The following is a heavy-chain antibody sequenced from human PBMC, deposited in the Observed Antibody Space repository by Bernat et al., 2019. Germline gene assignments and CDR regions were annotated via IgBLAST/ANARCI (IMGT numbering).Heavy chain of an antibody. V-gene: IGHV3-7*01. CDR2: INEDGSEE. CDR1: GFSFSSYW. Sequence: EVQLVESGGGLVQPGGSRRLSCVGSGFSFSSYWMTWVRQPPGKGLEWVASINEDGSEEQYVDSVNGRFTISRDNTKNSLYLQMNSPRVEDTAVFYCAKRPGYQIGMEVWGQGTTVTVSS. D-gene: IGHD6-13*01. J-gene: IGHJ6*02. CDR3: AKRPGYQIGMEV.